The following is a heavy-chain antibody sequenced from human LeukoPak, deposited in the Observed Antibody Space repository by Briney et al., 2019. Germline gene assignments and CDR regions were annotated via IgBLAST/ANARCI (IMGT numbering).Heavy chain of an antibody. CDR3: VNELGGKFDY. D-gene: IGHD4-23*01. CDR2: ISSSSSYI. Sequence: PGGSLRVSCAVSGLTFSSYSMNWVRQAPGKGLEWVSSISSSSSYIYYADSVKGRFTISRDNSKNTLYLQMSSLRAEDTAVYYCVNELGGKFDYWGQGTLVTVSS. J-gene: IGHJ4*02. V-gene: IGHV3-21*01. CDR1: GLTFSSYS.